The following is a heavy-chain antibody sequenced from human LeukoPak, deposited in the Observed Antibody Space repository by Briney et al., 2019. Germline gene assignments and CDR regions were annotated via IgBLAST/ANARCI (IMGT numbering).Heavy chain of an antibody. D-gene: IGHD3-9*01. J-gene: IGHJ6*04. CDR2: ISAYNGNT. CDR3: ARDRGDILTGYYTGYYYYYGMDV. CDR1: GYTFTSYG. Sequence: GASVTVSYKASGYTFTSYGISWVRQAPGQGLEWMGWISAYNGNTNYAQKLQGRVTMTTDTSTSTAYMELRSLRSDDTAVYYCARDRGDILTGYYTGYYYYYGMDVWGKGTTVTVSS. V-gene: IGHV1-18*04.